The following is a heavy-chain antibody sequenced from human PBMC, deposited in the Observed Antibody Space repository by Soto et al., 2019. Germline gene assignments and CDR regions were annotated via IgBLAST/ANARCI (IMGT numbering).Heavy chain of an antibody. V-gene: IGHV4-34*01. D-gene: IGHD6-13*01. Sequence: QVQLQQWGAGLLKPSETLSLTCAVYGGSFSGYYWSWIRQPPGKGLEWIGEINHSGSTNYNPSLKSRVTTSVDTSKNQFSLKLSSVTAADTAVYYCARGVDKGYSSSWPGRKGGMDVWGQGTTVTVSS. CDR1: GGSFSGYY. CDR3: ARGVDKGYSSSWPGRKGGMDV. CDR2: INHSGST. J-gene: IGHJ6*02.